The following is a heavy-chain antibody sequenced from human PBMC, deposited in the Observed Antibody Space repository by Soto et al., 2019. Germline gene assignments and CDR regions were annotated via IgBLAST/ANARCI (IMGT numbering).Heavy chain of an antibody. Sequence: EVQLVESGGGLVQPGGSLRLSCAASGFTVSSNYMSWVRQAPGKGLEWVSVIYSGGSTYYADSVKGRFTISRHNSKNTLYLQMNSLRAEDTAVYYCARASGDYGEYEEVRDYYYYYMDVWGKGTTVTVSS. CDR3: ARASGDYGEYEEVRDYYYYYMDV. J-gene: IGHJ6*03. CDR2: IYSGGST. V-gene: IGHV3-53*04. CDR1: GFTVSSNY. D-gene: IGHD4-17*01.